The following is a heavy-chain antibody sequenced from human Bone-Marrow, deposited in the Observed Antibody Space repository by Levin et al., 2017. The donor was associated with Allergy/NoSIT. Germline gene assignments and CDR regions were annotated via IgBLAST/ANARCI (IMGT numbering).Heavy chain of an antibody. CDR2: ISWNGGRI. Sequence: SLKISCATSGFTFDDYAMHWVRQPPGKGLEWVSSISWNGGRIDYVDSVRGRFTISRENAKNSLFLQMDSLRPEDTAIYYFTKDNGEYISLAEDWGQGTLVTVSS. CDR3: TKDNGEYISLAED. V-gene: IGHV3-9*01. CDR1: GFTFDDYA. J-gene: IGHJ4*02. D-gene: IGHD3-10*01.